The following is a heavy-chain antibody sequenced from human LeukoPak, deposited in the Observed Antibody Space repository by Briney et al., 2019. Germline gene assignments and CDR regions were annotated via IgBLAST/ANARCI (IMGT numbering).Heavy chain of an antibody. Sequence: SETPSLTCTVSGGSISSYYWSWIRQPPGKGLEWIGYIYYSGSTNYNPSLKSRVTISVDTSKNQLSLKLTSVTAADTAVYYCAREAGRVFDYWGQGTLVTVSS. V-gene: IGHV4-59*01. CDR3: AREAGRVFDY. J-gene: IGHJ4*02. CDR2: IYYSGST. D-gene: IGHD3-16*01. CDR1: GGSISSYY.